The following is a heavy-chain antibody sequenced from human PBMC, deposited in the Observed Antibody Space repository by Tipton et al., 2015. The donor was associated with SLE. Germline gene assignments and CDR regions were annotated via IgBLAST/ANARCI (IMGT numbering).Heavy chain of an antibody. J-gene: IGHJ4*02. CDR1: GGSISSYY. V-gene: IGHV4-59*08. CDR2: FYYSGST. D-gene: IGHD6-13*01. Sequence: GLVKPSETLSLTCTVSGGSISSYYWSWIRQPPGKGLEWIAYFYYSGSTYYNPSLKSRVTISVDTSKNQFSLKLSSVTAADTAVYYCARQRFAAAGVFDYWGQGTLVTVSS. CDR3: ARQRFAAAGVFDY.